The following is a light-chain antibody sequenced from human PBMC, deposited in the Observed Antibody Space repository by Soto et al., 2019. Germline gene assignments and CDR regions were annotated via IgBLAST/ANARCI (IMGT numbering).Light chain of an antibody. CDR2: DAS. V-gene: IGKV1-39*01. CDR1: QDISNY. CDR3: QQSYNTPQT. Sequence: DIQMTQSPSYLSASVGDRVTITCQASQDISNYLNWYQQKLGKAPKLLIYDASNLETGVPPRFTGSGSGTDFTLTITSLQPEDSATYYCQQSYNTPQTFGQGTKVDI. J-gene: IGKJ1*01.